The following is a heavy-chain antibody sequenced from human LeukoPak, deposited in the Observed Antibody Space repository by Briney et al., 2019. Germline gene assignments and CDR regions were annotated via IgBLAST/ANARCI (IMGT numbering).Heavy chain of an antibody. CDR1: GGSFSGYY. V-gene: IGHV4-34*01. J-gene: IGHJ4*02. CDR2: INHSGST. CDR3: ARDLIGASDY. Sequence: SETLSLTCAVYGGSFSGYYWSWIRQPPGKGLEWIGEINHSGSTNYNPSLKSRVAISVDTSKNQFSLKLSSVTAEDTAVYYCARDLIGASDYWGQGTLVTVSS.